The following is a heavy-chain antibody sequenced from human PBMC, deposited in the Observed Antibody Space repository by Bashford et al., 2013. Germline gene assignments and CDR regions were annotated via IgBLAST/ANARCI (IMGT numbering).Heavy chain of an antibody. D-gene: IGHD4-17*01. V-gene: IGHV4-31*02. CDR3: ASRRYGDYVVY. J-gene: IGHJ4*02. Sequence: WIRQPPGKGLEWIGYIYYSGSTYYNPSLKSRVTISVDTSKNQFSLKLSSVTAADTAVYYCASRRYGDYVVYWGQGTLVTVSS. CDR2: IYYSGST.